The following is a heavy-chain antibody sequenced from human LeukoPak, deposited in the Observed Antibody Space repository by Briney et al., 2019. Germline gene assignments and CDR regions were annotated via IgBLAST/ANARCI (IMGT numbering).Heavy chain of an antibody. Sequence: SGTLSLTCAVSGDSMSSIDWWSWVRQPPGKGLEWIGEIHHTGSTNYNPSLKSRVTISVDTSKNQFSLNFNSKSAADSAVNYCAANGYYTIEYWGQGTLVTVSS. V-gene: IGHV4-4*02. J-gene: IGHJ4*02. D-gene: IGHD1-26*01. CDR2: IHHTGST. CDR1: GDSMSSIDW. CDR3: AANGYYTIEY.